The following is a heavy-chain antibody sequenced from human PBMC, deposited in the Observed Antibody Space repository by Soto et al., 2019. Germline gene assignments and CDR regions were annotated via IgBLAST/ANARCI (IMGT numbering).Heavy chain of an antibody. CDR1: GGSISSGGYS. V-gene: IGHV4-30-2*01. D-gene: IGHD2-15*01. CDR2: IYHSGST. Sequence: SETLSLTCAVSGGSISSGGYSWSWIRQPPGKGLEWIGYIYHSGSTYYNPSLKSRVTISVDRSKNQFSLKLSSVTAADTAVEYCARAVVTKYDYWGQGTLVTVSS. J-gene: IGHJ4*02. CDR3: ARAVVTKYDY.